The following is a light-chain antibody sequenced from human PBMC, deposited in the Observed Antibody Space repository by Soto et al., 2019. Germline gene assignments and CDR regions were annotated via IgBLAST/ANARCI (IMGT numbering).Light chain of an antibody. CDR3: CSYAGSYTWV. CDR1: SSDVGGYNY. J-gene: IGLJ3*02. CDR2: DVS. V-gene: IGLV2-11*01. Sequence: QSAPTQPRSVSGSPGQSVTISCTGTSSDVGGYNYLSWYQQHPGKAPKLMIYDVSKRPSGVPDRFSGSKSGNTASLTISGLQAEDEADYYCCSYAGSYTWVFGGGTKVTVL.